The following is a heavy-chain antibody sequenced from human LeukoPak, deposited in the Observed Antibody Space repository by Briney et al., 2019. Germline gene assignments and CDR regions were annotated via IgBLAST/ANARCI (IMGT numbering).Heavy chain of an antibody. J-gene: IGHJ4*02. CDR2: VDPEDGET. Sequence: ASVKVPCKVSGYTFTDYYMHWVQQAPGKGLEWMGLVDPEDGETIYAEKFQGRVTITADTSTDTAYMELSSLRSEDTAVYYCATSLTTVVCDYWGQGTLVTVSS. D-gene: IGHD4-17*01. V-gene: IGHV1-69-2*01. CDR3: ATSLTTVVCDY. CDR1: GYTFTDYY.